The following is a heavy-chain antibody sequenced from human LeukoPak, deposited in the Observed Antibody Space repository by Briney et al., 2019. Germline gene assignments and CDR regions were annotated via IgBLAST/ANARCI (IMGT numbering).Heavy chain of an antibody. J-gene: IGHJ4*02. CDR3: ARRIAAAAAPYYFDY. D-gene: IGHD6-13*01. CDR2: INSDGSST. V-gene: IGHV3-74*01. CDR1: GFPFSSYW. Sequence: GGSLRLSCVASGFPFSSYWMHWVRQAPGKGLLWVSRINSDGSSTSYADSVKGRFTISRDNAKNTLYLQMNSLRAEDTAVYYCARRIAAAAAPYYFDYWGQGTLVTVSS.